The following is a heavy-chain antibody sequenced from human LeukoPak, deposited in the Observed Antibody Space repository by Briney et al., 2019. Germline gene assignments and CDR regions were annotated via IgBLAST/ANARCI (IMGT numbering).Heavy chain of an antibody. D-gene: IGHD6-13*01. CDR3: AREVIAAAGPGWFDP. J-gene: IGHJ5*02. Sequence: GRSLRLSCAASGFTFSSYGMHWVRQAPGKGLEWVAVIWYDGSNKYYADSVKGRFTISRDNSQHTLYLQMNSLRAEDTAVYYCAREVIAAAGPGWFDPWGQGTLVTVSS. CDR1: GFTFSSYG. V-gene: IGHV3-33*01. CDR2: IWYDGSNK.